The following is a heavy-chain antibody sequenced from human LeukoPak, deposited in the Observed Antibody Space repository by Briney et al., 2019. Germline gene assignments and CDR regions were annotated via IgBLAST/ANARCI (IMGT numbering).Heavy chain of an antibody. CDR2: ISSSGSTI. V-gene: IGHV3-11*04. D-gene: IGHD6-6*01. J-gene: IGHJ4*02. Sequence: GGSLRLSCAASGFTFSDYYMSWIRQAPGKGLEWVSYISSSGSTIYYADSVKGRFTTSRDNAKNSLYLQMNSLRAEDTAVYYCARVYRSSSGYCFDYWGQGTLVTVSS. CDR3: ARVYRSSSGYCFDY. CDR1: GFTFSDYY.